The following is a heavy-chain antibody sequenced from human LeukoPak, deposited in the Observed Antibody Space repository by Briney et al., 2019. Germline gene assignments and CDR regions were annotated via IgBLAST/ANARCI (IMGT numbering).Heavy chain of an antibody. V-gene: IGHV4-59*01. J-gene: IGHJ4*02. CDR2: VSSSGSA. CDR3: ARGTDVDTAMAFDY. CDR1: GGSMSNYF. D-gene: IGHD5-18*01. Sequence: PSETLSLTCSVSGGSMSNYFWNWIRQTPGKGLEWIGYVSSSGSANYNPSLKSRVTISVDTSKNQFSLKLSSVTAADTAVYYCARGTDVDTAMAFDYWGQGTLVTVSS.